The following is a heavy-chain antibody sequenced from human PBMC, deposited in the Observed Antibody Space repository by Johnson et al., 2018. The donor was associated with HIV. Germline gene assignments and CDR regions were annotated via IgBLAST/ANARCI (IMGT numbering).Heavy chain of an antibody. D-gene: IGHD1-26*01. CDR1: VFIFSNYA. Sequence: QVQLVESGGGVVQPARSLRLSCAASVFIFSNYAMHWVRQAPGKGLEWVAVISYDGSNKYYAYSVKGRFTLSRDNSKNTLYLLMNSLRAEDTAVYYCARDPGRTVGATNDAFDIWGQGTKVTVSS. J-gene: IGHJ3*02. V-gene: IGHV3-30-3*01. CDR3: ARDPGRTVGATNDAFDI. CDR2: ISYDGSNK.